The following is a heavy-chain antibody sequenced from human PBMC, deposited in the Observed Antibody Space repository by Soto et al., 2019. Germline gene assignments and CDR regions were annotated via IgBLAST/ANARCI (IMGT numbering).Heavy chain of an antibody. J-gene: IGHJ4*02. V-gene: IGHV3-9*01. CDR1: GFTFDDYA. D-gene: IGHD5-18*01. CDR3: AKAVGSYGNFDY. CDR2: ISWNGGSI. Sequence: EVQLVESGGGLVQPGRSLRLSCAASGFTFDDYAMHWVRQAPGKGLEWVSGISWNGGSIGYADSVKGRFTISRDNAKNSLYLQMNSLRAEDTALYYCAKAVGSYGNFDYWGQGTLVTVSS.